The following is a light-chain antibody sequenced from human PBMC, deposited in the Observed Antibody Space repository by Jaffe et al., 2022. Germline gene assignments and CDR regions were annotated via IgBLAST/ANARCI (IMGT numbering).Light chain of an antibody. J-gene: IGKJ2*01. V-gene: IGKV1-5*03. CDR3: QQYNTYPYT. CDR2: QAS. CDR1: QTINTW. Sequence: DIQMTQSPSALSASVGDRVTFTCRASQTINTWLAWYQQKPGKAPNVLIYQASSLESGVPSRFSGSGSGTEFTLTINSLQPDDFATYYCQQYNTYPYTFGQGTKLEIK.